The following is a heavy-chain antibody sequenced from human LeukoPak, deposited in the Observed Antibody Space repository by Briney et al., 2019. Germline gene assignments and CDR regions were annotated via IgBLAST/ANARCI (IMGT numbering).Heavy chain of an antibody. Sequence: GSLRLSCAASGFSFPTYGMHWVRQAPGKGLEWVALISSDASDHYYLDPVRDRFTVSRDNSKNTLYLQMDSLRVDDTAVFYCVKSIVAGTGIFDSWGQGTLVTVSS. D-gene: IGHD1-26*01. V-gene: IGHV3-30*18. J-gene: IGHJ4*02. CDR2: ISSDASDH. CDR3: VKSIVAGTGIFDS. CDR1: GFSFPTYG.